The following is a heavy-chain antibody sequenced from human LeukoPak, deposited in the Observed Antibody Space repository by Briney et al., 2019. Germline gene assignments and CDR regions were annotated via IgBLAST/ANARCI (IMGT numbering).Heavy chain of an antibody. CDR3: ARSLGIAAAGNDY. Sequence: ASVKISCKASGYTFTSYYMHWVRQAPGQGLEWMGIINPSGGSTSYAQKFQGRVTMTRDTSTSTVYMELSSLRSEDTAVYYCARSLGIAAAGNDYWGQGTLVTVS. D-gene: IGHD6-13*01. CDR1: GYTFTSYY. J-gene: IGHJ4*02. CDR2: INPSGGST. V-gene: IGHV1-46*01.